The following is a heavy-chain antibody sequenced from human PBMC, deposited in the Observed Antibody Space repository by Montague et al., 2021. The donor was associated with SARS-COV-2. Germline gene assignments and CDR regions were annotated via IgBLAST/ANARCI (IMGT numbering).Heavy chain of an antibody. Sequence: SETLSLTCTVSGDSVSYFYWSWIRQPAGKGLEWIGRVSASGSTXXXPSXNGRVTMSVDTSKKQFSLRLSPVTAADTAVYYCARDVVAAPGTFDYWGQGTLATVSS. CDR1: GDSVSYFY. J-gene: IGHJ4*02. V-gene: IGHV4-4*07. D-gene: IGHD6-13*01. CDR2: VSASGST. CDR3: ARDVVAAPGTFDY.